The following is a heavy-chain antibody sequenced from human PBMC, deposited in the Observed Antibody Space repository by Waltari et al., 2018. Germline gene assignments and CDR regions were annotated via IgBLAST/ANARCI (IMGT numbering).Heavy chain of an antibody. J-gene: IGHJ3*02. CDR3: ARDLLDSISSWYLGAFDI. CDR1: GGSISSYY. D-gene: IGHD6-13*01. V-gene: IGHV4-59*01. CDR2: IYYSGST. Sequence: QVQLQESGPGLVKPSETLSLTCTVSGGSISSYYWSWIRQPPGKGLEWIGYIYYSGSTNYNPSLKSRVTISVDTSKNQFSLKLSSVTAADTAVYYCARDLLDSISSWYLGAFDIWGQGTMVTVSS.